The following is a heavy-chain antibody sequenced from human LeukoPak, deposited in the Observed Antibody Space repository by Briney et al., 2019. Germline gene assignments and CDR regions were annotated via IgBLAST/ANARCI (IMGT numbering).Heavy chain of an antibody. CDR3: ARVRCSGASCSPNWFDP. D-gene: IGHD2-15*01. J-gene: IGHJ5*02. CDR1: GFTSTNYA. CDR2: ISGSGSNT. Sequence: PGGSLRLSCAASGFTSTNYALSWVRQAPGKGLEWVSTISGSGSNTYYADFVKGRFTISRDNSRNTLYLQMDSLRDEDTAVYYCARVRCSGASCSPNWFDPWGQGTLVTVSS. V-gene: IGHV3-23*01.